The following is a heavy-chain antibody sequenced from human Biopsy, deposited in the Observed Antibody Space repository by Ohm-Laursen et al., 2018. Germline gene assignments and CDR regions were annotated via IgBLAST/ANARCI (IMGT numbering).Heavy chain of an antibody. CDR1: GLTFSDFS. J-gene: IGHJ4*02. CDR3: AAGSSRNSYYFDY. D-gene: IGHD6-13*01. Sequence: SLRLSCAASGLTFSDFSMNWVRQAPGKGLEWVSSIAIGSICVYYADSVKGRFTISRDNTKNSLSLQMNSLRGEDTAVYYCAAGSSRNSYYFDYWGQGTLVTVSS. V-gene: IGHV3-21*06. CDR2: IAIGSICV.